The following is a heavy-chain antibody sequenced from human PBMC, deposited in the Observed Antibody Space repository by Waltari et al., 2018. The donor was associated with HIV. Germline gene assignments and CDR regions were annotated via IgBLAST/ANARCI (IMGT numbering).Heavy chain of an antibody. CDR1: GFTFSRYW. CDR3: TGDTFGNEDF. CDR2: IKPDGTQT. D-gene: IGHD1-1*01. Sequence: EVRLVESGGGLGQSGGSLRLSCAGSGFTFSRYWMHWVGQTPGKGLEWVSRIKPDGTQTDYADSVKGRFTISRDNAKSILHLQRNALSVEDTALYFCTGDTFGNEDFWGQGVLVTVSS. J-gene: IGHJ4*02. V-gene: IGHV3-74*01.